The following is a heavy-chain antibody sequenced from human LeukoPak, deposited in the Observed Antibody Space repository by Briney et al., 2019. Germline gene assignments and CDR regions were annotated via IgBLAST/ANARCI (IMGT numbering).Heavy chain of an antibody. D-gene: IGHD1-26*01. V-gene: IGHV3-66*01. CDR2: IYISCIT. CDR3: SREDAGGTYSFDY. Sequence: TGGSLRLSCAVSGFTVSSNFMSWVRQAPGKGPEWVSVIYISCITYYADYVRGRFSISRDNSKNTLYLQIDSLTVEDTAVYYCSREDAGGTYSFDYWGQGILVAVSS. J-gene: IGHJ4*02. CDR1: GFTVSSNF.